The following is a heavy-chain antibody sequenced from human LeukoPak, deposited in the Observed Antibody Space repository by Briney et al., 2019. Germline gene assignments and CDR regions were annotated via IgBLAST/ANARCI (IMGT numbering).Heavy chain of an antibody. J-gene: IGHJ3*02. D-gene: IGHD3-3*01. V-gene: IGHV4-30-2*01. CDR1: GGSISSGGYY. CDR3: ARGRSYYDFWSGSGDAFDI. CDR2: IYRSGST. Sequence: SETLSLTCTVSGGSISSGGYYWNWIRQPPGKGLEWIGYIYRSGSTYYNPSLKSRVTISVDRSKNQFSLKLTSVTAADTAVYYCARGRSYYDFWSGSGDAFDIWGQGTMVTVSS.